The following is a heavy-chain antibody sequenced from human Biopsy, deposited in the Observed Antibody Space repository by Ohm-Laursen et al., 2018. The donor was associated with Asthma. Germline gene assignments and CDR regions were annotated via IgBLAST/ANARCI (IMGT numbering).Heavy chain of an antibody. CDR1: GFIYDDYV. J-gene: IGHJ4*02. V-gene: IGHV3-9*01. CDR3: AKGEWELLEANFDF. Sequence: RSLRLSCVPSGFIYDDYVMHWVRQAPAKGMAWVYGISWNSGSIGYADSVKGRFTISRDNAKNSLYLQMNSLRAEDTALYYCAKGEWELLEANFDFWGQGTLVTVSS. CDR2: ISWNSGSI. D-gene: IGHD1-26*01.